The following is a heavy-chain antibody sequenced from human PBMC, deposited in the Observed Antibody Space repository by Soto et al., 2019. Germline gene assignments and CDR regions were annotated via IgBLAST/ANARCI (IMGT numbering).Heavy chain of an antibody. Sequence: EVQLVESGGGLVKPGGSLRLSCAASGFTFSSYTMKWVRQAPGKGLEWVSSIGSRSSYIYYADSVKGRFTISIDNAESSLSLQMISLRDDDTALYYCARDRYGDYVFDSWGQGTLVTVSS. CDR1: GFTFSSYT. CDR2: IGSRSSYI. J-gene: IGHJ4*02. V-gene: IGHV3-21*01. CDR3: ARDRYGDYVFDS. D-gene: IGHD5-12*01.